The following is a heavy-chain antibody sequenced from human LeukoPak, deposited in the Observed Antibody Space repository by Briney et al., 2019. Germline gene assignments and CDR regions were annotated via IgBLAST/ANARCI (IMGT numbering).Heavy chain of an antibody. Sequence: PGGSLRLSCAASGFTFSSNEMTWVRQAPGKGLEWGSYISSSGSTIYYADSVKGRFTISRANAKNSLNLQMNSLRAEDTAVYYCAELGITMIGGVWGKGTTVTISA. CDR2: ISSSGSTI. CDR1: GFTFSSNE. V-gene: IGHV3-48*03. CDR3: AELGITMIGGV. D-gene: IGHD3-10*02. J-gene: IGHJ6*04.